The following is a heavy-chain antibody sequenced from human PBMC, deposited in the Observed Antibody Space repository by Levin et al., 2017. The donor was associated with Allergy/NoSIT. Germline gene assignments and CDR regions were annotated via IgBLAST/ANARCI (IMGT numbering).Heavy chain of an antibody. CDR1: GFTFSSYR. V-gene: IGHV3-48*01. Sequence: SCAASGFTFSSYRMNWVRQAPGKGLEWVSYISSSSSTIYYADSVKGRFTISRDNAKNSLYLQMNSLRAEDTAVYYCARRGGDGYNYVDYWGQGTLVTVSS. J-gene: IGHJ4*02. D-gene: IGHD5-24*01. CDR2: ISSSSSTI. CDR3: ARRGGDGYNYVDY.